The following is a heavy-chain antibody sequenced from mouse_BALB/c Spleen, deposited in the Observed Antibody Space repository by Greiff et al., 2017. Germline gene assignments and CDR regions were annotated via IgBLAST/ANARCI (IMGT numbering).Heavy chain of an antibody. CDR3: ARDVGFFDY. V-gene: IGHV5-6-3*01. CDR2: INSNGGST. D-gene: IGHD4-1*01. CDR1: GFTFSSYG. Sequence: EVQLVESGGGLVQPGGSLKFSCAASGFTFSSYGMSWVRQTPDKRLEFVAIINSNGGSTYYPVSVKGRFTISRNNAKNTLYLQMSSLKSADTAMYYCARDVGFFDYWSQGTTLTVSS. J-gene: IGHJ2*01.